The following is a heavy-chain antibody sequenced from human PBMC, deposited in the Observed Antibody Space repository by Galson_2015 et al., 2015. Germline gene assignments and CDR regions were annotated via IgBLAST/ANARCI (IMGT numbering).Heavy chain of an antibody. D-gene: IGHD3-3*01. Sequence: SETLSLTCTVSGGSISSYYWSWIRQPPGKGLEWIGYIYDTGSTNYNPSLKSRVTISVDTSKNQFSLKLSSVTAADTGVYYCARQDQYYDFWSGYSRYYYYMDVWGKGTTVTVSS. CDR3: ARQDQYYDFWSGYSRYYYYMDV. CDR1: GGSISSYY. CDR2: IYDTGST. J-gene: IGHJ6*03. V-gene: IGHV4-59*08.